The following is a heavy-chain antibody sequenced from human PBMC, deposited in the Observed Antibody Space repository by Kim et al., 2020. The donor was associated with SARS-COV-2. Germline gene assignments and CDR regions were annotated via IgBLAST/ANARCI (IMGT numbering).Heavy chain of an antibody. Sequence: ASVKVSCKASGYTFTSYAMNWVRQAPGQGLEWMGWINTNTGNPTYAQGFTGRFVFSLDTSVSTAYLQISSLKAEDTAVYYCARNGIKVAAADHFDYWGQGTLVTVSS. CDR1: GYTFTSYA. J-gene: IGHJ4*02. D-gene: IGHD6-13*01. CDR3: ARNGIKVAAADHFDY. CDR2: INTNTGNP. V-gene: IGHV7-4-1*02.